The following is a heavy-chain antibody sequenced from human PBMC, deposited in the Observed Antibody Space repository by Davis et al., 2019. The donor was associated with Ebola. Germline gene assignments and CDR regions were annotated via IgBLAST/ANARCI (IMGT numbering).Heavy chain of an antibody. CDR3: ASDKPPPALIAARFTYYYYSGMDV. V-gene: IGHV3-74*01. CDR2: INSDGSSP. CDR1: GVTFSSYW. D-gene: IGHD6-6*01. Sequence: GESLKISCAASGVTFSSYWTHWVRQAPGKGLVWVSRINSDGSSPSYADSVKGRFTIARDNAKNSLYLQMNSLRAEDTAVYYCASDKPPPALIAARFTYYYYSGMDVWGQGTTVTVSS. J-gene: IGHJ6*02.